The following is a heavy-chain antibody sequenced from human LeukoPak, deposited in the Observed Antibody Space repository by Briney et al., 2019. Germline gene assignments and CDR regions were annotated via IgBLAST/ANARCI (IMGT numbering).Heavy chain of an antibody. CDR3: AKGHYSSGWTPRFDY. CDR1: RFTFSSYA. CDR2: FSGSGGST. V-gene: IGHV3-23*01. J-gene: IGHJ4*02. Sequence: GGSLRLSCAASRFTFSSYAMSWVRQAPGKGLEWVSTFSGSGGSTYYADSVKGRFTISRDNSKNTLYLQMNSLRAEDTAVYFCAKGHYSSGWTPRFDYWGQGTLVTVSS. D-gene: IGHD6-19*01.